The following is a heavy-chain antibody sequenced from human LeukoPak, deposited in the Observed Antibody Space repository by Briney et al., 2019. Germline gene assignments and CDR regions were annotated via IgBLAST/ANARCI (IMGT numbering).Heavy chain of an antibody. V-gene: IGHV1-2*02. Sequence: ASVKVSCKASGYTFSDYYMHWVRQAPGQGLEWMGWINPNSGATNYAQTFQGRVVMTRDTSISTAYMELSSLRSDDTAVYYCASEGATSSSFDYWGQGTLVTVSS. CDR2: INPNSGAT. CDR1: GYTFSDYY. CDR3: ASEGATSSSFDY. D-gene: IGHD1-26*01. J-gene: IGHJ4*02.